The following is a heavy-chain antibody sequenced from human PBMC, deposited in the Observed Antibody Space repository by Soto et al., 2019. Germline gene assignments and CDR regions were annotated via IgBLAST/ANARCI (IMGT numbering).Heavy chain of an antibody. D-gene: IGHD5-18*01. CDR2: ITPIYPTT. Sequence: QVQLVQSGAEVRKPGSSVQFSCKASGGTFYTYTFSWVRQAPGQGLEWMGSITPIYPTTNYAEKFQGRLTVTADGSTNTAYMELNSLTSDDTAVYYCARIPRYSFPTSDDLDSWGQGALGTVSS. CDR1: GGTFYTYT. V-gene: IGHV1-69*15. J-gene: IGHJ4*02. CDR3: ARIPRYSFPTSDDLDS.